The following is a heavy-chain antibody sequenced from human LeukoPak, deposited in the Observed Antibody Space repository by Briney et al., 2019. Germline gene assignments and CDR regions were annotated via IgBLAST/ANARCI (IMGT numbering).Heavy chain of an antibody. CDR1: GYTFTSYD. Sequence: ASVKVSCKASGYTFTSYDINWVRQATGQGLEWMGWMNPNSGNTGYAQKFQGRVPMTRNTSISTAYMELSSLRSEDTAVYYCATGGSDYYYYYMDVWGKGTTVTVSS. CDR3: ATGGSDYYYYYMDV. V-gene: IGHV1-8*01. J-gene: IGHJ6*03. D-gene: IGHD3-10*01. CDR2: MNPNSGNT.